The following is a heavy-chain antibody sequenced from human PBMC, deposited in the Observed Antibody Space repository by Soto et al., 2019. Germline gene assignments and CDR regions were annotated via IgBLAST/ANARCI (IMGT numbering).Heavy chain of an antibody. J-gene: IGHJ5*02. CDR2: MNPGSGDA. V-gene: IGHV1-8*01. Sequence: ASVKVSCKASGYSFTNNDVSWVRQATGQGLEWMGWMNPGSGDAGYAQKFQGRVTMTRDISIATAYMELSSLRSDDTAIYYCARMETFGSLNWFDPWGQGTLVTVSS. CDR1: GYSFTNND. CDR3: ARMETFGSLNWFDP. D-gene: IGHD3-16*01.